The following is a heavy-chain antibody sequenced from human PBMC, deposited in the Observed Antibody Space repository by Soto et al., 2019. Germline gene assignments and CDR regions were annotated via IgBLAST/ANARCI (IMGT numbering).Heavy chain of an antibody. CDR3: ARVGAVSLSGYYYYYGMDV. CDR2: INHSGST. CDR1: GGSFSGYY. D-gene: IGHD6-19*01. V-gene: IGHV4-34*01. J-gene: IGHJ6*02. Sequence: SETLSLTCAVYGGSFSGYYWSWIRQPPGKGLEWIGEINHSGSTNYNPSLKSRVTISVDTSKNQFSLKLSSVTAADTAVYYCARVGAVSLSGYYYYYGMDVWGQGTTVTVSS.